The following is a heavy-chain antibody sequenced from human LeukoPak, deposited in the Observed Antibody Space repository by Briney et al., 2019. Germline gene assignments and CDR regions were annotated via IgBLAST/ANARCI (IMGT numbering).Heavy chain of an antibody. D-gene: IGHD2-2*01. V-gene: IGHV4-4*07. CDR1: GGSISSYY. CDR3: ARRRVGPLSRWFDP. J-gene: IGHJ5*02. CDR2: IYTSGST. Sequence: PSETLSLTCTVSGGSISSYYWSWIRQPAGKGLEWIGCIYTSGSTNYNPSLKSRVTMSVDTSKNQFSLKLSSVTAADTAVYYCARRRVGPLSRWFDPWGQGTLVTVSS.